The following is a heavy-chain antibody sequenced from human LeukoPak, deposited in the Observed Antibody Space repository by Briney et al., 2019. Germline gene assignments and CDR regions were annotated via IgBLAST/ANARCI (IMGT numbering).Heavy chain of an antibody. J-gene: IGHJ4*02. CDR3: AREPLYYYGSGAFDY. CDR1: GGSISSGSYY. Sequence: SETLSLTCTVSGGSISSGSYYWGWIRQPAGKGLEWIGRIYTSGSTNYNPSLKSRFTISVDTSKNQFSLKLSSVTAADTAVYYCAREPLYYYGSGAFDYWGQGTLVTVSS. CDR2: IYTSGST. V-gene: IGHV4-61*02. D-gene: IGHD3-10*01.